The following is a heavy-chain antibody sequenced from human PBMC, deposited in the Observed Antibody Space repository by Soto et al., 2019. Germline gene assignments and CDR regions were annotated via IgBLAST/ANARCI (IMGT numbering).Heavy chain of an antibody. D-gene: IGHD6-19*01. J-gene: IGHJ6*02. Sequence: GGALRVSCAASGFTCSSYAMSWIRQAPGKGLEWVSAISGSGGSTYYADSVKGRFTISRDNSKNTLYLQMNSLRAEDTAVYYCAKQIQWLYYYYYYGMDVWVQGTTVTVSS. CDR3: AKQIQWLYYYYYYGMDV. CDR2: ISGSGGST. V-gene: IGHV3-23*01. CDR1: GFTCSSYA.